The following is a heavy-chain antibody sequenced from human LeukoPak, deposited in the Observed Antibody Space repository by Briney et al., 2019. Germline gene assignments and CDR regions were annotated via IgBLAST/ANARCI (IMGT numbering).Heavy chain of an antibody. J-gene: IGHJ4*02. CDR3: ARGVGYLAARRPDFDY. CDR1: GFTFSSYA. Sequence: PGGSLRLSCAASGFTFSSYAMSWVRQAPGKGLEWVSAISGSGGSTYYADSVKGRFTISRDNSKNTLYLQMNSLRAEDTALYYCARGVGYLAARRPDFDYWGQGTLVTLSS. D-gene: IGHD6-6*01. V-gene: IGHV3-23*01. CDR2: ISGSGGST.